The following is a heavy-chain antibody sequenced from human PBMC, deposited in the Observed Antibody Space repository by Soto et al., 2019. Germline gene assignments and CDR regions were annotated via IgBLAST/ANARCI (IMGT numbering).Heavy chain of an antibody. CDR1: GFTFSSYA. CDR2: ISYDGSNK. D-gene: IGHD2-15*01. V-gene: IGHV3-30-3*01. J-gene: IGHJ6*02. Sequence: GGSLRLSCAASGFTFSSYAMHWVRQAPGKGLEWVAVISYDGSNKYYADSVKGRFTISRDNSKNTLYLQMNSLRAEDTAVYYCARATVVVAAISGIWGQGTTVTVSS. CDR3: ARATVVVAAISGI.